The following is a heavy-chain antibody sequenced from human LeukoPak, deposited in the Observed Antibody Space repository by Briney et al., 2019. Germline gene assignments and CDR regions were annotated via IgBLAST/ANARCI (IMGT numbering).Heavy chain of an antibody. Sequence: SETLSLTCTVSGGSISSGSYYWSWIRQPAGKGLEWIGRIYTSGSTNYNPSLKSRVTMSVDTSKNQFSLKLSSVTAADTAVYYCARDIVVVPAAKRPYYYYYMDVWGKGTTVTISS. J-gene: IGHJ6*03. CDR3: ARDIVVVPAAKRPYYYYYMDV. CDR2: IYTSGST. D-gene: IGHD2-2*01. CDR1: GGSISSGSYY. V-gene: IGHV4-61*02.